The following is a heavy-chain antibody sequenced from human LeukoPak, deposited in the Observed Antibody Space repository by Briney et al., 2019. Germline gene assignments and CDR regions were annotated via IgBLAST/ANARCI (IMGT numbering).Heavy chain of an antibody. CDR2: ISSSSSTI. Sequence: PGGSLRLSCAASGFTSSSYSMNWVRQAPGKGLEWVSYISSSSSTIYYADSVKGRFTISRDNAKNSLYLQMNSLRAEDTAVYYCAREMGDKYSSSWALDLWGRGTLVTVSS. CDR3: AREMGDKYSSSWALDL. CDR1: GFTSSSYS. J-gene: IGHJ2*01. D-gene: IGHD6-13*01. V-gene: IGHV3-48*04.